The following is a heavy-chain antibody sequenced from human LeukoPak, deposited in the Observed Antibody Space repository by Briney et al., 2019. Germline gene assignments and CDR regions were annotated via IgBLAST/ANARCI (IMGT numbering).Heavy chain of an antibody. D-gene: IGHD5-18*01. CDR1: GGSISNYY. CDR2: IYYTGST. V-gene: IGHV4-59*12. Sequence: SGTLSLTCTVSGGSISNYYWTWIRQPPGKGLEWIGFIYYTGSTNYDPSLKSRVTISLDTSKNQFSLKLSSVTAADTAVYYCARAGYSYGSGYYFDYWGQGTLVTVSS. J-gene: IGHJ4*02. CDR3: ARAGYSYGSGYYFDY.